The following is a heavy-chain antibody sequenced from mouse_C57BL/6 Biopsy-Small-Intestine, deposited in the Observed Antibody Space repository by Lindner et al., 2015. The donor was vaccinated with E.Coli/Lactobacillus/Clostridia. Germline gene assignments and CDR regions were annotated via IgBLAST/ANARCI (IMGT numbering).Heavy chain of an antibody. CDR2: IDPENGDT. Sequence: VQLQESGAELVRPGASVKLSCTASGFNIKDDYMHWVKQRPEQGLEWIGWIDPENGDTEYASKFQGKATITADTSSNTAYLQLSSLTSEDTAVYYCTTRPYYSPGHYFDYWGQGTTLTVSS. J-gene: IGHJ2*01. D-gene: IGHD2-12*01. CDR1: GFNIKDDY. V-gene: IGHV14-4*01. CDR3: TTRPYYSPGHYFDY.